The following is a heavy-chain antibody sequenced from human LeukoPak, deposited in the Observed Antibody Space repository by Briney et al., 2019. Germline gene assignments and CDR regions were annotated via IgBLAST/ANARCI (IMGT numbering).Heavy chain of an antibody. V-gene: IGHV4-39*01. CDR1: GGSIGSSSYY. J-gene: IGHJ2*01. Sequence: SETLSLTCTVSGGSIGSSSYYWGWIRQPPGKGLEWIGSIHYSGSTYYNPSLKSRVTISVDTSKNQFSLKLSSVTAADTAVYFCARSSALRGWYWYFDLWGRGTLVTVSS. CDR3: ARSSALRGWYWYFDL. CDR2: IHYSGST. D-gene: IGHD6-19*01.